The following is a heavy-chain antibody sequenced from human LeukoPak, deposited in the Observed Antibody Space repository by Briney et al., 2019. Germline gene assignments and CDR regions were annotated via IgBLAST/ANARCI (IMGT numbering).Heavy chain of an antibody. CDR1: GFTFSSYA. J-gene: IGHJ4*02. V-gene: IGHV3-23*01. Sequence: GGSLRLSCAASGFTFSSYAMSWVRQAPGKGLEWVSAISGSGGSTYYADSVKGRFTISRDNSKNSLYLQMNSLRTEDTALYYCAKPRSSYDILTGYFDYWGQGTLVTVSS. CDR3: AKPRSSYDILTGYFDY. D-gene: IGHD3-9*01. CDR2: ISGSGGST.